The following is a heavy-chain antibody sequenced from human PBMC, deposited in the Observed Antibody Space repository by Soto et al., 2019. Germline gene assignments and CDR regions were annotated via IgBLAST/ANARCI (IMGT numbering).Heavy chain of an antibody. J-gene: IGHJ6*02. CDR1: GYTFTSYG. CDR3: AGVVQDVLRYCDWVPYYGMDV. CDR2: ISAYNGNT. Sequence: QVQLVQSGAEVKKPGASVKVSCKASGYTFTSYGISWVRQAPGQGLEWMGWISAYNGNTNYAQKLQGRVTMTTDTSTSTAYMELRSLRSDDTAVYYCAGVVQDVLRYCDWVPYYGMDVWGQGTTVTVSS. V-gene: IGHV1-18*01. D-gene: IGHD3-9*01.